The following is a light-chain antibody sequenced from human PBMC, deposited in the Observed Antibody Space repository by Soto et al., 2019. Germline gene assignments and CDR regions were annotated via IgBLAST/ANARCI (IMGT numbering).Light chain of an antibody. CDR3: GAWDSSLSVVV. J-gene: IGLJ2*01. CDR2: DTN. CDR1: SSNIGNNY. V-gene: IGLV1-51*01. Sequence: QSVLTQPLSVSAAPGQKVTISCSGSSSNIGNNYVSWYQQLPGTAPKLLIYDTNKRPSGIPDRFSGSKSGTSATLGITGLQTGDEADYYCGAWDSSLSVVVFGGGTKLTVL.